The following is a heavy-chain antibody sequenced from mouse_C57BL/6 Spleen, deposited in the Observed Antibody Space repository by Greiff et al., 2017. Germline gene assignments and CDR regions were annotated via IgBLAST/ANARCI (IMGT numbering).Heavy chain of an antibody. CDR2: IRNKANGYTT. Sequence: EVQGVESGGGLVQPGGSLSLSCAASGFTFTDYYMSWVRQPPGQALEWLGFIRNKANGYTTEYSASVKGRFTISRDNSQSILYLRMNALRAEDSATYYCARWPRPDSPYARDYWGQGTSVTVSS. J-gene: IGHJ4*01. CDR3: ARWPRPDSPYARDY. D-gene: IGHD3-2*01. V-gene: IGHV7-3*01. CDR1: GFTFTDYY.